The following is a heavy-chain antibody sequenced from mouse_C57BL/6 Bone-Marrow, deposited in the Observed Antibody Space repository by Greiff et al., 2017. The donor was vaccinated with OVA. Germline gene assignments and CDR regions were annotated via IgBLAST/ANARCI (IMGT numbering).Heavy chain of an antibody. V-gene: IGHV3-6*01. CDR1: GYSITSGYS. CDR2: ISYDGSN. Sequence: EVKLQESGPGLVKPSQSLSLTCSVTGYSITSGYSWNWIRQFPGNKLEWMGYISYDGSNNYNPSLKNRISITRDTSKNQFFLKLNSVTTEDTATYYCCPYYYGSSYGWFAYWGQGTLVTVSA. CDR3: CPYYYGSSYGWFAY. J-gene: IGHJ3*01. D-gene: IGHD1-1*01.